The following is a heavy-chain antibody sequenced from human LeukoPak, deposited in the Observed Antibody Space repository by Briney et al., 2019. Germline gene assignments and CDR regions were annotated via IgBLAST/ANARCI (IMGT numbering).Heavy chain of an antibody. Sequence: GGSLRLSCVSSGFTFSSYWMTWVRQAPGKGLEWVANIKEDGSEKSYVASVKGRFNISRDNAKNSLYLQMNSLRAEDTAVYYCARTGRRLDYWGQGTLVTVSS. CDR2: IKEDGSEK. J-gene: IGHJ4*02. CDR1: GFTFSSYW. CDR3: ARTGRRLDY. V-gene: IGHV3-7*05. D-gene: IGHD6-6*01.